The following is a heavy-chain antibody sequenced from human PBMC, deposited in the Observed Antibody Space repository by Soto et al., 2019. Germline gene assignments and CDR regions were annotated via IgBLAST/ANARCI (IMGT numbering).Heavy chain of an antibody. CDR3: ARYKDFEYSYGPGRSTYGMDV. V-gene: IGHV4-31*03. CDR2: IYYSGST. CDR1: GGSISSGGYY. D-gene: IGHD5-18*01. Sequence: PSETLSLTCTVSGGSISSGGYYWSWIRQHPGKGLECIGYIYYSGSTYYNPSLKSRVTISVDTSKNQFSLKLNSVTAADTAVYYCARYKDFEYSYGPGRSTYGMDVWGQGTTVTVSS. J-gene: IGHJ6*02.